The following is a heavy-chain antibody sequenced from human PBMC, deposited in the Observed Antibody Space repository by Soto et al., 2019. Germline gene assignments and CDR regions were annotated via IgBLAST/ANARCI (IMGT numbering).Heavy chain of an antibody. J-gene: IGHJ4*02. Sequence: EVQLVESGGGLVKPGGSLRLSCAASGFTFSSYRMNWVRQAPGKGLEWVSSISSSSSYIYYADSVKGRFTISRDNAKNSLYLQMNSLRAEDTAAYYCARGGYCSGGSCRRPFDYWGQGTLVTVSS. D-gene: IGHD2-15*01. V-gene: IGHV3-21*01. CDR1: GFTFSSYR. CDR2: ISSSSSYI. CDR3: ARGGYCSGGSCRRPFDY.